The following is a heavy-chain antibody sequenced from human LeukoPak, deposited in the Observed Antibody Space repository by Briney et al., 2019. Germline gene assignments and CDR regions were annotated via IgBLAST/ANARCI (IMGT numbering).Heavy chain of an antibody. Sequence: GGSLRLSCEVPGFTFSSYAMTWVHQAQGKGLEWVSVISGSGGTTYYADSVKGRFTISRDNSKDTLYLQMNSLRDEDTAVYYCAKGHRSSTTCYHEYWGQGTLVTVSS. D-gene: IGHD2-2*01. V-gene: IGHV3-23*01. J-gene: IGHJ4*02. CDR2: ISGSGGTT. CDR1: GFTFSSYA. CDR3: AKGHRSSTTCYHEY.